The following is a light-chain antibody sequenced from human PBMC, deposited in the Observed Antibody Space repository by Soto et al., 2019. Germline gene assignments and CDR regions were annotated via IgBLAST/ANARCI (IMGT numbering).Light chain of an antibody. Sequence: QSVLTQPASVSGSPGQSITISCTGTSSDVGGYNYVSWYQHHPGKAPKLMIFDVNNRPSGVSNRFSGSKSGNTASLTISGLQAEDEAECYCSSYTTRNPWIFGGGTKLTVL. CDR3: SSYTTRNPWI. V-gene: IGLV2-14*01. CDR1: SSDVGGYNY. CDR2: DVN. J-gene: IGLJ2*01.